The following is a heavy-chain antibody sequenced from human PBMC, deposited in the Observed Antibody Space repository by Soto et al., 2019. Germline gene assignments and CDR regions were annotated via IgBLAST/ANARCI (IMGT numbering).Heavy chain of an antibody. CDR3: TRSLGDFWSGSLNY. Sequence: GGPLRLSCTASGFTFGDYAMSWFRQAPGKGLEWVGFIRSKAYGGTTEYAASVKGRFTISRDDSKSIAYLQMNSLKTEDTAVYYCTRSLGDFWSGSLNYWGQGTLVTVSS. D-gene: IGHD3-3*01. CDR1: GFTFGDYA. CDR2: IRSKAYGGTT. J-gene: IGHJ4*02. V-gene: IGHV3-49*03.